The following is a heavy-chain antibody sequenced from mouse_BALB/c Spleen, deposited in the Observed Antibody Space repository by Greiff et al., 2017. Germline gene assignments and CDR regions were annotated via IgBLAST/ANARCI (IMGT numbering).Heavy chain of an antibody. D-gene: IGHD1-2*01. CDR2: IYPGNSDT. CDR1: GYTFTSYW. V-gene: IGHV1-5*01. Sequence: VQLQQSGTVLARPGASVKMSCKASGYTFTSYWMHWVKQRPGQGLEWIGAIYPGNSDTSYNQKFKGKAKLTAVTSTSTAYMELSSLTNEDSAVYYCTRGDALLRLPPFAYWGQGTLVTVSA. CDR3: TRGDALLRLPPFAY. J-gene: IGHJ3*01.